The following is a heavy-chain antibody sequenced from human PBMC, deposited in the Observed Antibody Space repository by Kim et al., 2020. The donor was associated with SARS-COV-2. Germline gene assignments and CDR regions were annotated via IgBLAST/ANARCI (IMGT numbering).Heavy chain of an antibody. CDR1: GGSISSGGYY. J-gene: IGHJ4*02. Sequence: SETLSLICTVSGGSISSGGYYWSWIRQHPGKGLEWIGYIFYSGTTYYNPSLKSRVTISVDTSKNQFSLKLSSVTAADTAVYYCAREYGGIWRFFDRWGQGTLVTVSS. V-gene: IGHV4-31*03. D-gene: IGHD2-15*01. CDR3: AREYGGIWRFFDR. CDR2: IFYSGTT.